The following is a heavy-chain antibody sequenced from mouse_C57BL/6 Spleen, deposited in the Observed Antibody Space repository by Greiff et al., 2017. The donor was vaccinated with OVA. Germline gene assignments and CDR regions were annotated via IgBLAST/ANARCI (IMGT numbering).Heavy chain of an antibody. CDR3: ASPFYNYDVFYAMDS. CDR2: ISSGGSYT. J-gene: IGHJ4*01. V-gene: IGHV5-6*01. D-gene: IGHD2-12*01. Sequence: EVHLVESGGDLVKPGGSLKLSCAASGFTFSSYGMSWVRQTPDKRLEWVATISSGGSYTYYPDSVKGRFTISRDNAKNTLYLQMSSLKSEATAMYFCASPFYNYDVFYAMDSWGQKASDTVSS. CDR1: GFTFSSYG.